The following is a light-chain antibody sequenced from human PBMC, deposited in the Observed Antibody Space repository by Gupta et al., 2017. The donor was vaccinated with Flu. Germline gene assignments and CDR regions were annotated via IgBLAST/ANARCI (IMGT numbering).Light chain of an antibody. CDR2: SNY. J-gene: IGLJ3*02. CDR3: AKSDDSLLCSV. Sequence: QSVLTQPPSVSGTPGTRVTISCSGSNSNIGGNAVNWYRHFPGADPKILMYSNYQRPSGVPDRFSGSKSGTYASLAISALQSEDEADDDCAKSDDSLLCSVFGGGTRVTV. V-gene: IGLV1-44*01. CDR1: NSNIGGNA.